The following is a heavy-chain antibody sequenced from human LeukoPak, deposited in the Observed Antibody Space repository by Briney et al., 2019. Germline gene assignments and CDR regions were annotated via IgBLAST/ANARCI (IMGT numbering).Heavy chain of an antibody. J-gene: IGHJ4*02. V-gene: IGHV4-59*08. CDR3: ARLSFGDSHFDQ. CDR1: GASTVSHY. CDR2: ISRSGHT. Sequence: PSETLSLTCTVSGASTVSHYWSWIRQPPGKGLEWLGYISRSGHTNYNPSLKSRLSMSVATSKSHFSLNLTSVTAADTAIYYCARLSFGDSHFDQWGQGTLVTVSS. D-gene: IGHD3-10*01.